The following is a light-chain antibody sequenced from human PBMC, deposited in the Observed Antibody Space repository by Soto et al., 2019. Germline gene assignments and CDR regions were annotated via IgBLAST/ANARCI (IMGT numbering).Light chain of an antibody. CDR3: QQNSTLWT. CDR1: QRGDTN. J-gene: IGKJ1*01. CDR2: GAS. V-gene: IGKV3-20*01. Sequence: EILLTQSPDTLSVSPGESATLSCSASQRGDTNFACYQQQPGQAPRLLIFGASSRTTGIPNRISGSGCGTDIPLTISRLEPDDFAAYYCQQNSTLWTFGQGTKVDNK.